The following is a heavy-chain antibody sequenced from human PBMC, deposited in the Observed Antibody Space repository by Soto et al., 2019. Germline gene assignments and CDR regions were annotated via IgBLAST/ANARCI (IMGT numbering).Heavy chain of an antibody. Sequence: QVQLVQSGAEVKKPGSSVKVSCKASGGTFSSYTISWVRQAPGQGLEWMGRIIPILGIANYAQKFQGRVTIXAXKXTSTAYMELSSLRSEDTAVYYWASLMSSGYYYGMDVWGQGTTVTVSS. CDR3: ASLMSSGYYYGMDV. J-gene: IGHJ6*02. D-gene: IGHD3-10*01. CDR1: GGTFSSYT. CDR2: IIPILGIA. V-gene: IGHV1-69*02.